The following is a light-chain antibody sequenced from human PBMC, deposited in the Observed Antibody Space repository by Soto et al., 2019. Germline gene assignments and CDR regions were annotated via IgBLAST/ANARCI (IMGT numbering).Light chain of an antibody. CDR1: QTISRW. Sequence: QMPQSPSTLSASVGDTVTITCRASQTISRWLAWYQQKPGKAPRLLIYTASTLESGVPSRFSASGSGTEFTLTISSLHPDDFATYYCQEYNNYWTFGQGTKVDIK. CDR2: TAS. CDR3: QEYNNYWT. V-gene: IGKV1-5*01. J-gene: IGKJ1*01.